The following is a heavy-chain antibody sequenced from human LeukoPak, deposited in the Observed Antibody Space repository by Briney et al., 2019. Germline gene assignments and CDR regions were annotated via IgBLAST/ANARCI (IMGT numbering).Heavy chain of an antibody. V-gene: IGHV3-23*01. J-gene: IGHJ6*03. Sequence: PGGSLRPSCAASGFTFSSFAMTWARQAPGKGLEWVSAISGSGGSTYYADSVKGRFTISRDNSKNTLYLQMNSLRAEDTAVYYCSKVQELYVLTRIAAAGNYYYYMDVWGKGTTVTVSS. CDR2: ISGSGGST. D-gene: IGHD6-13*01. CDR1: GFTFSSFA. CDR3: SKVQELYVLTRIAAAGNYYYYMDV.